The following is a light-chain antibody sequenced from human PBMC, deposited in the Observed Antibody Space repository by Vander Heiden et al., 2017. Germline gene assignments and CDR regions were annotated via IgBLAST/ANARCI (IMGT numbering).Light chain of an antibody. V-gene: IGLV1-40*01. J-gene: IGLJ2*01. Sequence: QSVLTQPPSLSGAPGQRVTISCTGSSSNIGAGYDVHWYQQLPGTAPKLLIYGNTNRPSGVPDRFSGSQSGTSASLAITGLQAEDEADYYCQSYDSSLSAVVFGGGTKLTVL. CDR3: QSYDSSLSAVV. CDR2: GNT. CDR1: SSNIGAGYD.